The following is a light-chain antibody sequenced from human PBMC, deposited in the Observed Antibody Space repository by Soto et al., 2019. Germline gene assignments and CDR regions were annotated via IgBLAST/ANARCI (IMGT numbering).Light chain of an antibody. V-gene: IGKV3-15*01. CDR2: DAS. J-gene: IGKJ1*01. CDR3: QQYNYWPQT. CDR1: QSVASD. Sequence: EIVVTRSPATLSVSPGERATLSCRASQSVASDFAWYQQKPGQAPRLLIYDASTRATGIPARFSGSGSGTEFTLTISSLQSEDFAVYYCQQYNYWPQTFGQGTKVDIK.